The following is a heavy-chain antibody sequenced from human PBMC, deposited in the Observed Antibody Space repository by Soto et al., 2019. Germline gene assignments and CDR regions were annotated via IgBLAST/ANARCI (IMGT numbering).Heavy chain of an antibody. Sequence: QVQLRQWGAGLLKPSETLSLTCAVYGGSIDHYYWTWIRQPPGKGLEWVGEFNHSGSTNYNPSLKRRVAISLHTSKNQFSLRLNSVTAEDTAVYYCARRGGGNFPYYFDFWGQGTLVPVSS. CDR3: ARRGGGNFPYYFDF. D-gene: IGHD3-16*01. CDR2: FNHSGST. J-gene: IGHJ4*02. V-gene: IGHV4-34*01. CDR1: GGSIDHYY.